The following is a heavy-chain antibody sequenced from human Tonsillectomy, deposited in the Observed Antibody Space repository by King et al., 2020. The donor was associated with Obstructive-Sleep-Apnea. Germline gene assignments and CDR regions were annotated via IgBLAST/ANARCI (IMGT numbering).Heavy chain of an antibody. Sequence: VQLQESGPGLVKPSGTLSLTCDVSGGSISSGHWWSWVRQPPGKGLEWIGEFFHSGSTNYNPSLKSRVTISVDKSKNQFFLKLSSVTAADTAVYDCARDGLSYGDNVASERKNFVAFDIWGHGTMVTVSS. CDR1: GGSISSGHW. CDR3: ARDGLSYGDNVASERKNFVAFDI. D-gene: IGHD4-17*01. J-gene: IGHJ3*02. V-gene: IGHV4-4*02. CDR2: FFHSGST.